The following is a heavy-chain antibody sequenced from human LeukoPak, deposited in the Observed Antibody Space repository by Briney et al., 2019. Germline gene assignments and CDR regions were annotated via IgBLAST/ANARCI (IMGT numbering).Heavy chain of an antibody. CDR3: AKHHRDTMIVPY. J-gene: IGHJ4*02. V-gene: IGHV3-23*01. Sequence: GGSLRLSSAASGFTFSSYAMSCVRQAPRKGQEWGSAISGSGGSTYYADSVKGRFSISTDNSKNTLYLQMNSLRAEDTAVYYCAKHHRDTMIVPYWGQGTLVTVSS. CDR2: ISGSGGST. D-gene: IGHD3-22*01. CDR1: GFTFSSYA.